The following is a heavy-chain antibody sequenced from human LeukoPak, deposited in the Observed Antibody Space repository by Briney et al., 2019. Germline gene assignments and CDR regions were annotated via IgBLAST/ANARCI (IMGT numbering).Heavy chain of an antibody. CDR2: IIPIFGTA. V-gene: IGHV1-69*13. Sequence: SVKVSCKASGGTFSSYAISWVRQAPGQGLEWMGGIIPIFGTANYAQKFQGRVTITADESTSTAYMELSSLRSEDTAIYYCVRDGEGVAISVNYWFDPWGQGTLVTVSS. CDR3: VRDGEGVAISVNYWFDP. CDR1: GGTFSSYA. J-gene: IGHJ5*02. D-gene: IGHD3-10*01.